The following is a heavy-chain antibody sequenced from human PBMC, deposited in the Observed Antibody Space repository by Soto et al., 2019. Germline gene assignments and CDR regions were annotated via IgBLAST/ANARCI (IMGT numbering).Heavy chain of an antibody. CDR3: ARVRSGSDDWFDP. J-gene: IGHJ5*02. CDR2: INPDGSRT. D-gene: IGHD3-10*01. V-gene: IGHV3-74*01. Sequence: EVQLVESGGGLVQPGGSLRLSCAASGFTFTNYWMHWVRQAPGKGLMWVSRINPDGSRTTYADSVKGRFAIFRDNAKNTLYLQMNSLRAEDTAVYYCARVRSGSDDWFDPWGQGTLVTVSS. CDR1: GFTFTNYW.